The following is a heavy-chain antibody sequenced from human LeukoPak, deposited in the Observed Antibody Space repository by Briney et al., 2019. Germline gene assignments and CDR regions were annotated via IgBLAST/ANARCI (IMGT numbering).Heavy chain of an antibody. D-gene: IGHD5-24*01. CDR2: ISSGSSRI. V-gene: IGHV3-21*01. J-gene: IGHJ4*02. Sequence: PGGSLRLSCAASGFIFSTHSMSWVRQSPGKGLEWVSSISSGSSRIYYADSMKGRFTISRDNDRNSLFLQMNSLRAEDTAVYYCVRDFRTQLDGYSPPYHFDYWGQGALVTVSS. CDR3: VRDFRTQLDGYSPPYHFDY. CDR1: GFIFSTHS.